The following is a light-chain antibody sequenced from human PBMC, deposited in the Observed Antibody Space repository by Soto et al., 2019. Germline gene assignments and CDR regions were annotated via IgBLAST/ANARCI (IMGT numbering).Light chain of an antibody. Sequence: GRAPELMIYEVNNRPSGVSSRFSGSKSGNTASLTISGLQAEDEADYYCSSYTVTSITLYVFGTGTKVTVL. J-gene: IGLJ1*01. V-gene: IGLV2-14*01. CDR2: EVN. CDR3: SSYTVTSITLYV.